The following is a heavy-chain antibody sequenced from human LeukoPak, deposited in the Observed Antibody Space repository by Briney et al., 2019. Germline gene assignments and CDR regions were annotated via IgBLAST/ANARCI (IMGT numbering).Heavy chain of an antibody. CDR3: ARVRYGSGSYYFDN. J-gene: IGHJ4*02. CDR1: GGSISSGGYS. CDR2: VYYSGST. Sequence: SETLSLTCAVSGGSISSGGYSWSWIRQPPGKGLDWIGYVYYSGSTNYSPSLKSRVTVSVDTSKNQFSLKLTSVTAADTAVYYCARVRYGSGSYYFDNWGQGTLVTVSS. D-gene: IGHD3-10*01. V-gene: IGHV4-61*08.